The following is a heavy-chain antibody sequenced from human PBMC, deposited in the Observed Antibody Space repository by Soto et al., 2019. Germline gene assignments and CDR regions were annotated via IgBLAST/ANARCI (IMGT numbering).Heavy chain of an antibody. CDR2: ISSDTSYI. V-gene: IGHV3-21*02. CDR1: GFTFSTYT. J-gene: IGHJ4*02. CDR3: ARRSGSRESDSGGYSTFDL. Sequence: EVQLVESGGGLVKPGGSLRLSCAASGFTFSTYTMNWVRQAPGKGLEWVSSISSDTSYIYYADSAKGRFTISRDNGDNSPHLQMNSLRGGDTAVYYCARRSGSRESDSGGYSTFDLWGQGTLVTVSS. D-gene: IGHD2-21*01.